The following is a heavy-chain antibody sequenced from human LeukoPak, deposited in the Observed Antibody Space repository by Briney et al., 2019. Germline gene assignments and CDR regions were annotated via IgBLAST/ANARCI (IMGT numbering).Heavy chain of an antibody. V-gene: IGHV3-74*01. CDR2: INTDERST. J-gene: IGHJ2*01. CDR1: GFTFSNAW. CDR3: ARGKAGNWYFDL. Sequence: GGSLRHSCAASGFTFSNAWMSWVRQAPGKGLEWVSRINTDERSTSYADSVKGRFTISRDNAKNTLYLQMNNLRAEDTAVYYCARGKAGNWYFDLWGRGTLVTVSS.